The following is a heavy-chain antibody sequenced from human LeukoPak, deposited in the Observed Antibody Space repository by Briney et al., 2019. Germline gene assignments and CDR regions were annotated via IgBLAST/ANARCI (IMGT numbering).Heavy chain of an antibody. CDR2: IDPSDSYA. D-gene: IGHD3-10*01. CDR3: ARQGFGGDLHI. Sequence: GESLKISCKGSGYSFTTYWITWVRQMPGKGLEWMGRIDPSDSYANYSPSFQGHVTISTDKSISTAYLQWSSLKASDTAMYYCARQGFGGDLHIWGQGTMVTVSS. CDR1: GYSFTTYW. J-gene: IGHJ3*02. V-gene: IGHV5-10-1*01.